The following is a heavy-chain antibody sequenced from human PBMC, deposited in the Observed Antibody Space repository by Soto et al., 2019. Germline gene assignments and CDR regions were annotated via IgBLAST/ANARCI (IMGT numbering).Heavy chain of an antibody. V-gene: IGHV4-59*01. CDR2: VSYSGSP. D-gene: IGHD6-6*01. CDR3: ARAERSSSKTVFDY. Sequence: QVQLQESGPGLVKPSETLSLTCTVSGGSISGYYWSWIRQPPGKGLEWVGYVSYSGSPNYNPSLKSRVTISIDTSQNQFSLKLSSVTAADTAVYYCARAERSSSKTVFDYWGQGTLVTVSS. CDR1: GGSISGYY. J-gene: IGHJ4*02.